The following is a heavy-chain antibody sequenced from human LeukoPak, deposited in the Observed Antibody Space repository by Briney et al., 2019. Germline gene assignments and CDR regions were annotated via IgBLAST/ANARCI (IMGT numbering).Heavy chain of an antibody. J-gene: IGHJ2*01. CDR2: IYYSGST. D-gene: IGHD2-15*01. Sequence: PSETLSLTCTVSGGSISSCYWSWIRQPPGKGLEWIGYIYYSGSTNYNPSLKSRVTISVDTSKNQFSLKLSSVTAADTAVYYCARDDCSGGSCYLPSGYFDLWGRGTLVTVSS. CDR1: GGSISSCY. CDR3: ARDDCSGGSCYLPSGYFDL. V-gene: IGHV4-59*01.